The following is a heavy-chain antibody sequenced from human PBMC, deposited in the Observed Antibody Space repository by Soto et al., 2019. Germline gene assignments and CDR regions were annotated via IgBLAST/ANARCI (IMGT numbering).Heavy chain of an antibody. D-gene: IGHD6-19*01. CDR3: AREQGIAVALVLEHDAFDN. V-gene: IGHV4-31*01. CDR2: IYYSGST. Sequence: QVQLQESGPGLVKPSQTLSLTCTVSGGSISSGGYYWSWIRQHPGKGLEWIGYIYYSGSTYYNPSLKCLVTISVDTSKNQFSLKLSTVTAADTAVYCCAREQGIAVALVLEHDAFDNWGQGPMVPVSS. CDR1: GGSISSGGYY. J-gene: IGHJ3*02.